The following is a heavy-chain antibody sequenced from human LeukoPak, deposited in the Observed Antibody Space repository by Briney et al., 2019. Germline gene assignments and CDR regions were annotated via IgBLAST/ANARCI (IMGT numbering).Heavy chain of an antibody. CDR2: IDTDGSST. CDR1: GFTFSSYW. D-gene: IGHD5-18*01. Sequence: PGGSLRLSCAASGFTFSSYWMHWVRQAPGKGLVWVSRIDTDGSSTSYADPVKGRFTISRDNAKNRLYVQMNSLRAEDTAVYYCATGSGLWSPDYWGQGTLVTVSS. J-gene: IGHJ4*02. CDR3: ATGSGLWSPDY. V-gene: IGHV3-74*01.